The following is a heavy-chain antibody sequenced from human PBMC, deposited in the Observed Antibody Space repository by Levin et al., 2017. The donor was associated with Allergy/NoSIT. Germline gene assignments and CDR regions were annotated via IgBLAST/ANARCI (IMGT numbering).Heavy chain of an antibody. V-gene: IGHV1-69*13. CDR3: ARWYSSSWYGGGMDV. CDR1: GGTFSSYA. Sequence: GASVKVSCKASGGTFSSYAISWVRQAPGQGLEWMGGIIPIFGTANYAQKFQGRVTITADESTSTAYMELSSLRSEDTAVYYCARWYSSSWYGGGMDVWGQGTTVTVSS. CDR2: IIPIFGTA. D-gene: IGHD6-13*01. J-gene: IGHJ6*02.